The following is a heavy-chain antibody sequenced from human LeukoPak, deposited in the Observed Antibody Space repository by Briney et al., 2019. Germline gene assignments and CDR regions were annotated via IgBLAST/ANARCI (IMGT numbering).Heavy chain of an antibody. CDR3: AREVAGTPWIDY. D-gene: IGHD6-19*01. J-gene: IGHJ4*02. CDR1: AGSISSSKG. CDR2: IYHSGST. Sequence: SETLSLTCAVAAGSISSSKGWSWVRQPPGRGLEWIGEIYHSGSTNYNPSLKSRVTISVDTSKNQFSLKLSSVTAADTAVYYCAREVAGTPWIDYWGQGTLVTVSS. V-gene: IGHV4-4*02.